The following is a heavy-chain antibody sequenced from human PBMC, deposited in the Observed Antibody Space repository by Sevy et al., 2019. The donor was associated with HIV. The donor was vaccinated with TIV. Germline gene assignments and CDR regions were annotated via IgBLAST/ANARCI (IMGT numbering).Heavy chain of an antibody. CDR2: IRSKAYGGTT. Sequence: GGSLRLSCTASGFTFGDYAMSGFRQAPGKGLEWVGFIRSKAYGGTTEYAASVKGRFTISRDDSKSIAYLQMNSLKTEDTAVYYCTREGGSITMVRGEDGMDVWGQGTTVTVSS. CDR3: TREGGSITMVRGEDGMDV. D-gene: IGHD3-10*01. V-gene: IGHV3-49*03. CDR1: GFTFGDYA. J-gene: IGHJ6*02.